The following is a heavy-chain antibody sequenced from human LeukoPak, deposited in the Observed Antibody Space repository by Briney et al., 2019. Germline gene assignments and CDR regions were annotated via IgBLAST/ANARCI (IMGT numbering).Heavy chain of an antibody. Sequence: GGSLRLSCQASGLTFRSYAMSWVRQPPGKGLDWVSSVTGDGETTFYADSVKGRFSVSRDNSRNTLSLTMNSLRVEDTALYYCAKDYLGQMVMFDVWGQGTMVTVSS. CDR1: GLTFRSYA. CDR2: VTGDGETT. CDR3: AKDYLGQMVMFDV. J-gene: IGHJ3*01. V-gene: IGHV3-23*01. D-gene: IGHD6-13*01.